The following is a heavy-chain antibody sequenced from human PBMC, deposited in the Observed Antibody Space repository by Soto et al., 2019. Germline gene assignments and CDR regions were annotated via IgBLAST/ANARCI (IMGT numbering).Heavy chain of an antibody. Sequence: PGGSLRLSCAASGFTFSIYSMNWFRQAPGKGLEWVSSISSSSSYIYYADSVKGRFTISRDNAKNSLYLQMNSLRAEDTAVYYCARDLITMVRGVHCGVWGKGTTVTVSS. CDR3: ARDLITMVRGVHCGV. D-gene: IGHD3-10*01. CDR2: ISSSSSYI. V-gene: IGHV3-21*01. J-gene: IGHJ6*04. CDR1: GFTFSIYS.